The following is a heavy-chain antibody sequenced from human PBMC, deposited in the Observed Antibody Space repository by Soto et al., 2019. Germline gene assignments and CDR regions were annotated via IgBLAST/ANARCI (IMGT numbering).Heavy chain of an antibody. Sequence: PSETLSVTCTVSGGSISSGSFYWSWSRKRPGQGLEWIGNIFHSGSTNYNPSLTSRVTMSVDKPKNQFSLNLTSVTAADTAVYYCARVISSRDEYFDYWGQGTVVTAPQ. V-gene: IGHV4-61*05. CDR3: ARVISSRDEYFDY. J-gene: IGHJ4*02. CDR2: IFHSGST. D-gene: IGHD2-2*01. CDR1: GGSISSGSFY.